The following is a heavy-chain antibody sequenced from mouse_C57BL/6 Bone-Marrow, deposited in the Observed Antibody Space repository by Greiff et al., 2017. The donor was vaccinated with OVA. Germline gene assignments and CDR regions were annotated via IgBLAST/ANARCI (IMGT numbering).Heavy chain of an antibody. Sequence: EVQLQQSGPELVKPGASVKISCKASGYTFTDYYMNWVKQSHGKSLEWIGDINPNNSGTSYNQKFKGKATLTVDKSSSTAYMELRSLTSEDSAVYYCARPDYYGSSFWAMDYWGQGTSVTVSS. D-gene: IGHD1-1*01. J-gene: IGHJ4*01. CDR1: GYTFTDYY. V-gene: IGHV1-26*01. CDR2: INPNNSGT. CDR3: ARPDYYGSSFWAMDY.